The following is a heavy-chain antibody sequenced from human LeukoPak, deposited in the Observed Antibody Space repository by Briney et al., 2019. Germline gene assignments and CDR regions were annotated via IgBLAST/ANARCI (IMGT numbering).Heavy chain of an antibody. J-gene: IGHJ4*02. Sequence: ASVKVSCKASGGTFSSYAISWVRQAPGQGLEWMGWINPNSGGTNYAQKFQGRVTMTRDTSISTAYMELSRLRSDDTAVYYCARAFGYGAAAGTFGYWGQGTLVTVSS. V-gene: IGHV1-2*02. CDR3: ARAFGYGAAAGTFGY. D-gene: IGHD6-13*01. CDR1: GGTFSSYA. CDR2: INPNSGGT.